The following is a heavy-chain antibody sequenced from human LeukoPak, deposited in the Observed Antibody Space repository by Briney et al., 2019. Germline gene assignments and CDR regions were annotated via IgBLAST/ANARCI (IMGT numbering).Heavy chain of an antibody. CDR1: GGSISPYY. V-gene: IGHV4-59*01. D-gene: IGHD6-19*01. CDR3: ARDLKIGYNSGWYSFDY. J-gene: IGHJ4*02. CDR2: IYYSGTT. Sequence: TSETLSLTCTVSGGSISPYYWGWIRQPPGKGLEWIRYIYYSGTTNYNPSLKSRVTISVDTSKNQFSLKLNSVTAADTAVYYCARDLKIGYNSGWYSFDYWGQGTLVTVSS.